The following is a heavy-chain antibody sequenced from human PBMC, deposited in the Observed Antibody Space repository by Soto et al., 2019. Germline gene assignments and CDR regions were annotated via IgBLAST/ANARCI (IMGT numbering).Heavy chain of an antibody. CDR1: GGSISSGGYY. Sequence: QVQLQESGPGLVKPSQTLSLTCTVSGGSISSGGYYWSWIRQHQGKGLEWIGYIYYSGSTYYNPSLRRRGAISVDTSKNTFSPKLTSVSPADTAVYYCASAGGIVWGAFDIWGQGTMVTVSS. V-gene: IGHV4-31*03. CDR3: ASAGGIVWGAFDI. CDR2: IYYSGST. D-gene: IGHD2-15*01. J-gene: IGHJ3*02.